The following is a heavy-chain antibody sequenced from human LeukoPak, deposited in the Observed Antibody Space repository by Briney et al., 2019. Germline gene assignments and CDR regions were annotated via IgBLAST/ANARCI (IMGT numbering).Heavy chain of an antibody. J-gene: IGHJ6*03. CDR1: GYTFTGYY. CDR2: INPNSGGT. Sequence: ASLKVSCKASGYTFTGYYMHWVRQAPGQGLEWMGWINPNSGGTNYAQKFQGRVTMTTDTSTSTAYMELRSLRFDDTAVYYCARGLGGSYYYYMDVWGKGTAVTVSS. D-gene: IGHD3-16*01. V-gene: IGHV1-2*02. CDR3: ARGLGGSYYYYMDV.